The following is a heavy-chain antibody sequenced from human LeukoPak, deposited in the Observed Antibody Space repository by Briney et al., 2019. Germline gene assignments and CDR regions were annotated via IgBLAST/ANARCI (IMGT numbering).Heavy chain of an antibody. J-gene: IGHJ4*02. CDR1: GASITTSS. Sequence: PSETLSLTCTVSGASITTSSWWAWIRQPPGKGLEWIGYVHYSGITSYKPSLETRVTISLDTPRNQFSLRLSSVTAADTAIYYCARAESIRAPGMATGYPDYWGQGTLVTVSS. CDR2: VHYSGIT. V-gene: IGHV4-59*01. D-gene: IGHD3-9*01. CDR3: ARAESIRAPGMATGYPDY.